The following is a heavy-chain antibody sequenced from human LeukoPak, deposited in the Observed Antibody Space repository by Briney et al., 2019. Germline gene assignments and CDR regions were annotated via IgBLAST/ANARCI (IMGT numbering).Heavy chain of an antibody. D-gene: IGHD6-13*01. V-gene: IGHV3-53*01. J-gene: IGHJ4*02. Sequence: PGGSLRLSCAASGFTVSGNYMSWVRQAPGKGLEWVAVIYSGGRTHYADSVKGRFIISRDISKNTLSLQMNSLRAEDTAVYYCARMIAAAGTTGGDYFDYWGQGTLVTVSS. CDR3: ARMIAAAGTTGGDYFDY. CDR1: GFTVSGNY. CDR2: IYSGGRT.